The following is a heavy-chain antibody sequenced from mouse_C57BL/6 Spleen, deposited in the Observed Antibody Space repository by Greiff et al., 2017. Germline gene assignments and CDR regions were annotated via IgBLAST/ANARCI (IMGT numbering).Heavy chain of an antibody. D-gene: IGHD1-1*01. Sequence: QVQLQQSGAELVRPGASVTLSCKASGYTFTDYEMHWVKQTPVHGLEWIGAIDPETGGTAYNQKFKGKAILTADKSSSTAYMELRSLTSEDSAVYYSTRPITTVVANFDNWGQGTTHTVSS. V-gene: IGHV1-15*01. J-gene: IGHJ2*01. CDR2: IDPETGGT. CDR3: TRPITTVVANFDN. CDR1: GYTFTDYE.